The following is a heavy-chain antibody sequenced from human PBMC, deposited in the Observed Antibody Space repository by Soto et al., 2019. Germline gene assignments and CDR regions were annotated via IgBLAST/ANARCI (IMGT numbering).Heavy chain of an antibody. CDR3: ARGIATGQLDP. D-gene: IGHD2-15*01. V-gene: IGHV1-3*01. Sequence: QVQLVQSGAEVKKPGASVKISCKASGYTFTRYTMNWVRQAPGQRLEWMGWINPDNGNTKSSQKFQDRVIITRDTAASTAYMDLSSLRSEDTAVYYCARGIATGQLDPWGQGTVVTVSS. J-gene: IGHJ5*02. CDR1: GYTFTRYT. CDR2: INPDNGNT.